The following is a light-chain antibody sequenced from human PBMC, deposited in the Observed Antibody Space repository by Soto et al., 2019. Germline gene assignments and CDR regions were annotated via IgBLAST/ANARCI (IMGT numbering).Light chain of an antibody. CDR1: SSNIGSNY. Sequence: QSVLTQPPSASGTPEQRITISCSGSSSNIGSNYVYWYQQLPGTAPKLLIYTNNQRPSGVPDRFSGSKSGTSVSLAISGLRSEDEADYYCAAWDDSLSSLVFGGGTKLTVL. V-gene: IGLV1-47*01. CDR3: AAWDDSLSSLV. CDR2: TNN. J-gene: IGLJ3*02.